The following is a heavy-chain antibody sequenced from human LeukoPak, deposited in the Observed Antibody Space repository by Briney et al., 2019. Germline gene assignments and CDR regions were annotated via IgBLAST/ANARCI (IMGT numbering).Heavy chain of an antibody. CDR3: ARGGTRRLGFMGYGDYGAFDY. Sequence: SETLSLTCTVSGGSISSSSYYWGWIRQPPGKGLEWIGYIYYSGSTNYNPSLKSRVTISVDTSKNQFSLKLSSVTAADTAVYYCARGGTRRLGFMGYGDYGAFDYWGQGTLVTVSS. CDR2: IYYSGST. V-gene: IGHV4-61*05. D-gene: IGHD4-17*01. J-gene: IGHJ4*02. CDR1: GGSISSSSYY.